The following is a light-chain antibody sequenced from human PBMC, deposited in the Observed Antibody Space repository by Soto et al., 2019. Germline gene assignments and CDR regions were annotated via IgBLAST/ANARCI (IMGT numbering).Light chain of an antibody. V-gene: IGLV4-60*02. CDR1: SGHSNHI. CDR2: LESTGSY. J-gene: IGLJ3*02. Sequence: QLVLTQSSSASASLGSSVKLTCTLNSGHSNHIIAWHQQQPGKAPRYLMKLESTGSYKKGSGVPDRFSGSSSGADRYLTISNLHFEDEADYYCETWDSNTWVFGGGTKLTVL. CDR3: ETWDSNTWV.